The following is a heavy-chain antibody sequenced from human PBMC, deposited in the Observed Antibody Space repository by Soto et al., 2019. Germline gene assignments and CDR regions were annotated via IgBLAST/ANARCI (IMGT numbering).Heavy chain of an antibody. J-gene: IGHJ4*02. CDR2: FDPEDGET. CDR3: ATGTRVVVAAII. D-gene: IGHD2-15*01. V-gene: IGHV1-24*01. CDR1: GYTLTELS. Sequence: GASVKVSCKVSGYTLTELSMHWVRQAPGKGLEWMGGFDPEDGETIYAQKFQGRVTMTEDTSTDTAYMELSSLRSEDTAVYYCATGTRVVVAAIIWGQGTLVTVSS.